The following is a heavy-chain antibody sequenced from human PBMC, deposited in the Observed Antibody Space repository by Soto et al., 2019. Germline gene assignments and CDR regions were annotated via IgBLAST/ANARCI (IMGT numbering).Heavy chain of an antibody. V-gene: IGHV3-9*01. CDR1: GFTFDDYA. CDR3: AKDISINGTICDWYFGL. D-gene: IGHD1-7*01. CDR2: ISWNSGSI. Sequence: EVQLVESGGGLVQPGRSLRLSCAASGFTFDDYAMHWVRQAPGKGLEWVPGISWNSGSIGYADSVKGRFTISRDNAKKSLYLQMNSLRAEDTGLYYCAKDISINGTICDWYFGLWGRGTLVTVSS. J-gene: IGHJ2*01.